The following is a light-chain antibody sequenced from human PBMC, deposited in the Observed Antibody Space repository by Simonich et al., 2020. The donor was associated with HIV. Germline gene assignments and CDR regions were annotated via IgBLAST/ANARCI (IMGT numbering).Light chain of an antibody. Sequence: SYELTQPPSVSVSPGQTARITCSGDALPKEHADWYQQKSGQAPVLVIYEDSERPSGIPERFSGSSSGTMATLTISGAQVEDEGDYYCYSTDSSGNHRVFGGGTKLTVL. V-gene: IGLV3-10*01. J-gene: IGLJ3*02. CDR3: YSTDSSGNHRV. CDR1: ALPKEH. CDR2: EDS.